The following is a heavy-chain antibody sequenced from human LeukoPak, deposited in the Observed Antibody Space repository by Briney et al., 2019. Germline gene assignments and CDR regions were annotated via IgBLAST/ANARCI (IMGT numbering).Heavy chain of an antibody. CDR1: GGSISSSSYY. Sequence: SETLSLTCTVSGGSISSSSYYWGWIRQPPGKGLEWIGNIYYSGSTYYNPSLKSRVTISVDTSKNQFSLKLSSVTAADTAVYYCARGGSIGAVAGGSRYFDYWGQGTLVTVSS. D-gene: IGHD6-19*01. CDR2: IYYSGST. J-gene: IGHJ4*02. CDR3: ARGGSIGAVAGGSRYFDY. V-gene: IGHV4-39*01.